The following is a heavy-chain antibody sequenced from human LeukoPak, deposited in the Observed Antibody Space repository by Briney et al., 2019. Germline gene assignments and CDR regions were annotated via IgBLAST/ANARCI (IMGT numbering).Heavy chain of an antibody. V-gene: IGHV3-30-3*01. CDR1: GFTFSSYA. CDR3: ARDPDDVRYTSRSLIA. J-gene: IGHJ4*02. CDR2: ISYDGSNK. D-gene: IGHD1-1*01. Sequence: GRSLRLSCAASGFTFSSYAMHWVRQAPGKGLEWVAIISYDGSNKYYADSVKGRFTISRDNSKNTLYLQVNSLRAEDTAVYYCARDPDDVRYTSRSLIAWGQGTLVTVSS.